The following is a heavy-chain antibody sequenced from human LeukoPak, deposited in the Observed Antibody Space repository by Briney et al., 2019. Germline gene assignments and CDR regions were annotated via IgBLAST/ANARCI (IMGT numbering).Heavy chain of an antibody. CDR2: IYHTGNT. Sequence: SETLSLTCTVSFYSISSGYYWGWIRQPPGKGLEWIGNIYHTGNTYYNPSLKSRVTISVDTSKNQFSLKLSSVTAADTAVYYCARDTRYCSGGSCALWGQGTLVTVSS. D-gene: IGHD2-15*01. V-gene: IGHV4-38-2*02. CDR1: FYSISSGYY. J-gene: IGHJ4*02. CDR3: ARDTRYCSGGSCAL.